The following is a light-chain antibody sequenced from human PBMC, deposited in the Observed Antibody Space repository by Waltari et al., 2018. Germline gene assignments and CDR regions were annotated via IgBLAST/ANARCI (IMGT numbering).Light chain of an antibody. Sequence: EIVLTQSPATLSLSPGERATLSCRASQSVNMCLAGYQQRPGQAPRLLIYDTSNRATDIPARFSGSGSETDFSLTISILEPEYVAVYYCQQRRNWPLTFGGGTKVEIK. V-gene: IGKV3-11*01. CDR1: QSVNMC. CDR3: QQRRNWPLT. CDR2: DTS. J-gene: IGKJ4*01.